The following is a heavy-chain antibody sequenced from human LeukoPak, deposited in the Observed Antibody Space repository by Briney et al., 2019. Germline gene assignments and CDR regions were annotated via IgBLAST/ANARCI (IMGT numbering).Heavy chain of an antibody. CDR3: TRGPPDGSGNYYPGDF. V-gene: IGHV3-23*01. D-gene: IGHD3-10*01. Sequence: GRSLRLSCAASGFTFSSYAMSWVRQAPGKGLEWVSAISGSGGSTYYADSVKGRFTISRDNSKNTLYLQMNSLRVEDTAVYYCTRGPPDGSGNYYPGDFWGQGTLVTVSS. CDR2: ISGSGGST. CDR1: GFTFSSYA. J-gene: IGHJ4*02.